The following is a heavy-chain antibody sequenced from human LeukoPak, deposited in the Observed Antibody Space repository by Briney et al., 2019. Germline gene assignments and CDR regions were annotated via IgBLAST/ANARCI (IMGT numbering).Heavy chain of an antibody. CDR1: GYTLTELS. J-gene: IGHJ1*01. CDR2: FDTEDGET. Sequence: ASVKVSCKVSGYTLTELSMHWVRQAPGKGLEWMGGFDTEDGETIYAQKFQGRVTMTEDTSTDTAYMELSSLRSEDTAVYYCATDGASVFDSTGKYFQHWGQGTLVTVSS. D-gene: IGHD3-22*01. CDR3: ATDGASVFDSTGKYFQH. V-gene: IGHV1-24*01.